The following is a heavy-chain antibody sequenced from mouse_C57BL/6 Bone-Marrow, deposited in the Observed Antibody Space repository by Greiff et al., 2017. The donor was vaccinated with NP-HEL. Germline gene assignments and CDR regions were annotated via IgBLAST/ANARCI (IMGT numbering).Heavy chain of an antibody. J-gene: IGHJ2*01. CDR2: IYPGSGNT. V-gene: IGHV1-76*01. CDR1: GYTFTDYY. CDR3: AREEDY. Sequence: VKLMESGAELVRPGASVKLSCKASGYTFTDYYINWVKQRPGQGLEWIARIYPGSGNTYYNEKFKGKATLTAEKSSSTAYMQLSSLTSEDSAVYFCAREEDYWGQGTTLTVSS.